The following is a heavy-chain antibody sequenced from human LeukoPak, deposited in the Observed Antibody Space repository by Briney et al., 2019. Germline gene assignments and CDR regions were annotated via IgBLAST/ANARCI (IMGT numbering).Heavy chain of an antibody. Sequence: KTSETLSLTCAVYGGSFSGYYWSWIRQPPGKGLEWIGEINRSGSTNYNPSLKSRVTISVDTSKNQFSLKLSSVTAADTAVYYCARGGNWFDPWGQGTLVIVSS. CDR1: GGSFSGYY. V-gene: IGHV4-34*01. CDR3: ARGGNWFDP. J-gene: IGHJ5*02. CDR2: INRSGST.